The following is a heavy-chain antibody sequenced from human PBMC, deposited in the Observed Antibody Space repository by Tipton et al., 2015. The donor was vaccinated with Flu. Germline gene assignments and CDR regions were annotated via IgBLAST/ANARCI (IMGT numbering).Heavy chain of an antibody. CDR2: MNPNSGNT. CDR1: RYTFTSYD. CDR3: ARGQYSSSWYGNYYYYGMDV. J-gene: IGHJ6*02. V-gene: IGHV1-8*01. D-gene: IGHD6-13*01. Sequence: QLVQSGAEVKKPGASVKVSCKASRYTFTSYDFNWVRQATGQGLEWMGWMNPNSGNTGYAQKFQGRVTMTRNTSISTAYMELSSLRSEDTAVYYCARGQYSSSWYGNYYYYGMDVWGQGTTVTVSS.